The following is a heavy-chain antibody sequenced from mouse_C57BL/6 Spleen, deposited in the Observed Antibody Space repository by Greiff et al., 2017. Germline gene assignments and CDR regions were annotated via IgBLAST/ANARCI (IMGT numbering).Heavy chain of an antibody. D-gene: IGHD2-4*01. V-gene: IGHV1-54*01. CDR2: INPGSGGT. CDR3: ARRGDYADY. CDR1: GYAFTNYL. J-gene: IGHJ2*01. Sequence: QVQLQQSGAELVRPGTSVKVSCKASGYAFTNYLIEWVKQRPGQGLEWIGVINPGSGGTNYNEKFKGKATLTADKSSSTAYMQLSSLTSEDSVVYFCARRGDYADYWGQGTTLTVSS.